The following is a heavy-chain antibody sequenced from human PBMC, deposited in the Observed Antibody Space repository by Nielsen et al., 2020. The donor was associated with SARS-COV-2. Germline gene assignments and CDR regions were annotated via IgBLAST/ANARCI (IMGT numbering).Heavy chain of an antibody. V-gene: IGHV4-30-4*01. CDR2: IYYSGST. Sequence: SCTVSGGSISSGDYYWSWICQPPGKGLEWIGYIYYSGSTYYNPSLKSRVTISVDTSKNQFSLKLSSVTAADTAVYYCARAKGSAGYDYWGQGTLVTVSS. CDR1: GGSISSGDYY. J-gene: IGHJ4*02. D-gene: IGHD3-10*01. CDR3: ARAKGSAGYDY.